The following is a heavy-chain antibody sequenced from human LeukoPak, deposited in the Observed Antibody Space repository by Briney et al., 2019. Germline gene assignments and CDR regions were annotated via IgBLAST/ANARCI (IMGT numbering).Heavy chain of an antibody. CDR2: IWYDGSNK. CDR1: GFTFSSYG. J-gene: IGHJ4*02. CDR3: ARGEMATIHDY. V-gene: IGHV3-33*01. D-gene: IGHD5-24*01. Sequence: GGSLRLSCAASGFTFSSYGMHWVRQAPGKGLEWVAVIWYDGSNKYYADSVKGQFTISRDNSKNTLYLQMNSLRAEDTAVYYCARGEMATIHDYWGQGTLVTVSS.